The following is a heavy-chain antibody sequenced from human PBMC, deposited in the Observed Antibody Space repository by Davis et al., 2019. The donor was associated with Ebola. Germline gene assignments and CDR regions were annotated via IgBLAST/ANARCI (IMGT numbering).Heavy chain of an antibody. V-gene: IGHV3-15*01. CDR2: IKSKTDGGTT. D-gene: IGHD1-14*01. CDR3: ARYYYYGMDV. J-gene: IGHJ6*02. CDR1: GFTFSNAW. Sequence: GESLKISCATSGFTFSNAWMSWVRQAPGKGLEWVGRIKSKTDGGTTDYAAPVKGRFTISSDDSKSTVYLQMNSLKTEDTAVYYCARYYYYGMDVWDQGTTVTVSS.